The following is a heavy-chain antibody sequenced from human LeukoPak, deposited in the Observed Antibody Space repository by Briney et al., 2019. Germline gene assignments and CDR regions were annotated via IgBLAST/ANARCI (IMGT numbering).Heavy chain of an antibody. Sequence: SETLSLTCTVSGGSISSSSYYWGWIRQPPGKGLEWIGSIYYSGSTYYNPSLKSRVTIPVDTSKNQFSLKLSSVTAADTAVYYCARIPYYYDSSGFYWGQGTLVTVSS. CDR1: GGSISSSSYY. CDR2: IYYSGST. J-gene: IGHJ4*02. V-gene: IGHV4-39*07. D-gene: IGHD3-22*01. CDR3: ARIPYYYDSSGFY.